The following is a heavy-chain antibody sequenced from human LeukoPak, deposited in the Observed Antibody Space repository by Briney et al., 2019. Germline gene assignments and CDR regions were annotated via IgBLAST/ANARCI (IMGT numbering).Heavy chain of an antibody. CDR2: IWYDGSNE. Sequence: SGGSLRLSCAASGFTFTRYGLVWVRQAPGKGLEWVALIWYDGSNEYYSDSVKGRFTISRDNSKNTLYLQMSSLRAEDKAVYYCARGTSVTHGYFEYWGQGTLVTVSS. CDR3: ARGTSVTHGYFEY. CDR1: GFTFTRYG. J-gene: IGHJ4*02. V-gene: IGHV3-33*01. D-gene: IGHD4-17*01.